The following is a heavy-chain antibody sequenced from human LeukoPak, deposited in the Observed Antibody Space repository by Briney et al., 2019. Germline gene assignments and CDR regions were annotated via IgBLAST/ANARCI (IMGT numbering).Heavy chain of an antibody. CDR2: TSSDLNVR. CDR1: GFTFRNYV. J-gene: IGHJ4*02. CDR3: AREGYYGSGSPPSLYFDY. V-gene: IGHV3-30-3*01. Sequence: GGSLRLSCAASGFTFRNYVIHWVRQAPGKGLEWVAVTSSDLNVRLYADSVKGRFTISRDNSRSTLYLQMNSLRPEDTAIYYCAREGYYGSGSPPSLYFDYWGQGTLVTVSS. D-gene: IGHD3-10*01.